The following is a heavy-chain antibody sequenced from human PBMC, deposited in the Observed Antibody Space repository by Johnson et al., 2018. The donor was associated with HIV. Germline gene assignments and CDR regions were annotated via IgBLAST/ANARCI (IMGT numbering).Heavy chain of an antibody. Sequence: QLVESGGGLVQPGGSLRLSCAASGFTFSSYAMSWVRQAPGKGLVWVSRIKSDGTSTTYADSVRGRFTISRDNANNTLYLEMKSLRADDTAVYYCAKDLVDTAMDDAFDIWGQGTMVTVSS. J-gene: IGHJ3*02. CDR1: GFTFSSYA. D-gene: IGHD5-18*01. V-gene: IGHV3-74*01. CDR3: AKDLVDTAMDDAFDI. CDR2: IKSDGTST.